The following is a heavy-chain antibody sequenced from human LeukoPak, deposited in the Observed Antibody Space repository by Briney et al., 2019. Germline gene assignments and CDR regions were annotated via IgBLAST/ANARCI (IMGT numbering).Heavy chain of an antibody. D-gene: IGHD2-2*01. CDR2: ISGSGGST. V-gene: IGHV3-23*01. J-gene: IGHJ3*02. Sequence: GGSLRLSCAASGFTFSSYAMSWVRQAPGKGLEWVSAISGSGGSTYYADSVKGRFTISRDNSKNTLYLQMNSLRAEDTAVYYCARDRPDIVVVPAAISYAFDIWGQGTMVTVSS. CDR1: GFTFSSYA. CDR3: ARDRPDIVVVPAAISYAFDI.